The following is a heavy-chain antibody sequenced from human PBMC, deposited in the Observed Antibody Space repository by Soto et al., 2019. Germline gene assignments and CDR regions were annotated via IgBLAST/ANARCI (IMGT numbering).Heavy chain of an antibody. V-gene: IGHV4-31*03. J-gene: IGHJ4*02. CDR3: ARTKCIGGSCYSWSIDY. CDR2: RYYSEST. D-gene: IGHD2-15*01. CDR1: GGSITTGGYY. Sequence: PSETLSLTCTVSGGSITTGGYYWSWIRQLPGKGLEWIGHRYYSESTYYNPSLKSRVSISLDTSKNQFSLKLSFVTAADTAMYYCARTKCIGGSCYSWSIDYWGQGPPATVFS.